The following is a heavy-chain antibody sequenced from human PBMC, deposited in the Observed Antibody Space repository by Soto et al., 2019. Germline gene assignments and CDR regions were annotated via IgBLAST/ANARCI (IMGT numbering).Heavy chain of an antibody. J-gene: IGHJ3*02. CDR1: GFTFSSYG. D-gene: IGHD3-22*01. CDR2: ISYDGSNK. V-gene: IGHV3-30*18. CDR3: AKALELIVVNDAFXI. Sequence: GGSLRLSCAASGFTFSSYGMHWVRQAPGKGLEWVAVISYDGSNKYYADSVKGRFTISRDNSKNTLYLQMNSLRAEDTAVYYCAKALELIVVNDAFXIWGQGTMVTVSS.